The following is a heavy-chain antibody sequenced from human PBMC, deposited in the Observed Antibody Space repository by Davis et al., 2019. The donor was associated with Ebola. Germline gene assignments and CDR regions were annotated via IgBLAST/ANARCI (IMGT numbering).Heavy chain of an antibody. Sequence: SVPVSCMASLYTFPSYAMHWVRQAPGQRLEWLGWINACNGNTKYSQKFQGRVTITRDTSASTAYMELSSLRSEDTAVYYCARITGTDGDYWGQGTLVTVSS. D-gene: IGHD1-1*01. CDR2: INACNGNT. V-gene: IGHV1-3*01. CDR1: LYTFPSYA. CDR3: ARITGTDGDY. J-gene: IGHJ4*02.